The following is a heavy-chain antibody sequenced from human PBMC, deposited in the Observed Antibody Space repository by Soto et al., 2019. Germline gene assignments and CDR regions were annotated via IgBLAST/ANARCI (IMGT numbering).Heavy chain of an antibody. Sequence: SSVKVSCKASGYTFTSYDINWVRQATGQGLEWMGWMNPNSGNTGYAQKFQGRVTMTRNTSISTAYMELSSLRSEDTAVYYCAGWGAGTGWFDSWGQGTLVTVSS. CDR2: MNPNSGNT. CDR1: GYTFTSYD. J-gene: IGHJ5*01. D-gene: IGHD6-19*01. V-gene: IGHV1-8*01. CDR3: AGWGAGTGWFDS.